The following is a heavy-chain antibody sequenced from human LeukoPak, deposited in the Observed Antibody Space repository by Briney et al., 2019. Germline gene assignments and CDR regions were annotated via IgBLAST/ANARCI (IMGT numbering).Heavy chain of an antibody. D-gene: IGHD4-17*01. CDR1: GYTFTSYG. J-gene: IGHJ3*02. V-gene: IGHV1-2*02. CDR3: ARVGDYGNDAFDI. CDR2: INPNSGGT. Sequence: ASVKVSCKASGYTFTSYGISWVRQAPGQGLEWMGWINPNSGGTNYAQKFQGRVTMTRDTSISTAYMELSRLRSDDTAVYYCARVGDYGNDAFDIWGQGTMVTVSS.